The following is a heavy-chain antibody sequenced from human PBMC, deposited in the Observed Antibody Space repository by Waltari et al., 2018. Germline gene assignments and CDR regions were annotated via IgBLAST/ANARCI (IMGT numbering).Heavy chain of an antibody. Sequence: QVQLQESGPGLVKPSETLSLTCGVSGYSISDGYYWGWIRQPPGRGMEWIGDIYGSWTTIKNPSLKSRATISVDTSKNQFSLSLTSVTAADTAVYYCARRHSSGYYYSDFDYWGQGSLVTVSS. D-gene: IGHD3-22*01. CDR3: ARRHSSGYYYSDFDY. J-gene: IGHJ4*02. CDR1: GYSISDGYY. CDR2: IYGSWTT. V-gene: IGHV4-38-2*01.